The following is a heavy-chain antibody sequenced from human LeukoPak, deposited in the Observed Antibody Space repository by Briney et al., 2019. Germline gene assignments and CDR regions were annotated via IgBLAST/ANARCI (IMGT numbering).Heavy chain of an antibody. CDR1: AYSISSGYY. CDR2: IYHSGNT. D-gene: IGHD1-26*01. V-gene: IGHV4-38-2*01. Sequence: SETLYLTCAASAYSISSGYYWGWIRQPPGEGLEWIGNIYHSGNTYYNPSLKSRVTISVDTSKNQFSLKLSSVTAADTALYYCARRIVGATFDYWGQGTLVTVSS. J-gene: IGHJ4*02. CDR3: ARRIVGATFDY.